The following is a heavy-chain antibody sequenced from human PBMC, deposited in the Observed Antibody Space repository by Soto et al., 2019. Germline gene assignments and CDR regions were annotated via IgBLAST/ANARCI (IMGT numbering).Heavy chain of an antibody. J-gene: IGHJ4*02. Sequence: GGSLRLSCAASGFTFSSYAMSWVRQAPGKGLEWVSAISGSGGSTYYTDSVKGRFTISRDNSKNTLYLQMNSLRAEDTAVYYCAKDYTPRVVTAKQPLDYWGQGTLVTVSS. CDR3: AKDYTPRVVTAKQPLDY. V-gene: IGHV3-23*01. CDR1: GFTFSSYA. D-gene: IGHD2-21*02. CDR2: ISGSGGST.